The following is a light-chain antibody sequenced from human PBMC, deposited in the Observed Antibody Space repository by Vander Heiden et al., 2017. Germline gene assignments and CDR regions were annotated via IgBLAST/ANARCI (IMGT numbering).Light chain of an antibody. CDR2: LGS. J-gene: IGKJ4*01. CDR1: QSLLHSNGYNC. V-gene: IGKV2-28*01. Sequence: DIVMTQSPLSLPVTPGEPAYISCRSSQSLLHSNGYNCLDWYLQKPGQSPQLLIYLGSNRASGVPDRFSGSGSGTDFTLNISRVEAEDVGVYYCKQALQTPLTFGGGTKVEIK. CDR3: KQALQTPLT.